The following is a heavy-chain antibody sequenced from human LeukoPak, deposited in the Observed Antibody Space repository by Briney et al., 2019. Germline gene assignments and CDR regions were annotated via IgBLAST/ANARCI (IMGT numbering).Heavy chain of an antibody. J-gene: IGHJ5*02. V-gene: IGHV4-34*01. Sequence: SETLSLTCAIYGGSFSGYYWSWIRQPPGKGLEWIGEINHSGSTNYNPSLKSRVTMSLDTSKNQFSLKLNSVTAADTAFYYCARSRGGFGDYGSWFDPWGQGTLVIVSS. D-gene: IGHD4-17*01. CDR1: GGSFSGYY. CDR2: INHSGST. CDR3: ARSRGGFGDYGSWFDP.